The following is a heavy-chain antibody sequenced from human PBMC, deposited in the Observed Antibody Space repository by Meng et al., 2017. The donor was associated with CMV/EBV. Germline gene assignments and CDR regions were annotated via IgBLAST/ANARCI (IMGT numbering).Heavy chain of an antibody. CDR3: ARWPAEY. V-gene: IGHV2-5*02. CDR1: GFSLITTGVG. J-gene: IGHJ4*02. CDR2: IYWDDDK. Sequence: QITLKEACPTLVEPTHTITLTCTFSGFSLITTGVGVAWIRQSPGKAPEWLALIYWDDDKRYSPSLKRRLTITKDTSKNQVILTVTNMDPVDTATYYCARWPAEYWGQGTLVTVSS. D-gene: IGHD5-24*01.